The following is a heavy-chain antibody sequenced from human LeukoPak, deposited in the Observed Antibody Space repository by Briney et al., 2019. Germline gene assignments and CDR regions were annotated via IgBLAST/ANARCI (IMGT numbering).Heavy chain of an antibody. V-gene: IGHV4-4*07. CDR2: IYTSGST. CDR1: GGSISSYY. Sequence: SETLSLTCTVSGGSISSYYWSWIRQPAGKGLEWIGRIYTSGSTNYNPSLKSRVTMSVDTSKNQFSLKLSSVTAADTAVYYCARDGGSSRDGYKVYYYYFMDVWGKGTTVTVSS. CDR3: ARDGGSSRDGYKVYYYYFMDV. D-gene: IGHD5-24*01. J-gene: IGHJ6*03.